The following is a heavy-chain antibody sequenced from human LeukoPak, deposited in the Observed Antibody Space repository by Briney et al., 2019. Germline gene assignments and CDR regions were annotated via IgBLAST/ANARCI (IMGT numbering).Heavy chain of an antibody. CDR3: AVPYYYDSSGYHDAFDI. CDR1: GFTFSSYG. Sequence: PGGSPRLSCAASGFTFSSYGMHWVRQAPGKGLEWVAFIVYDGSDKYYADSVKGRFTISRDNSKNTLYLQMNSLRAEDTAVYYCAVPYYYDSSGYHDAFDIWGQGTMVTVSS. V-gene: IGHV3-30*02. J-gene: IGHJ3*02. D-gene: IGHD3-22*01. CDR2: IVYDGSDK.